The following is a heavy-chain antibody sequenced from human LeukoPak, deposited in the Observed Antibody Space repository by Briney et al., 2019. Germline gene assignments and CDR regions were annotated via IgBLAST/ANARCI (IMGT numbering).Heavy chain of an antibody. D-gene: IGHD2-15*01. Sequence: PGGSLRLSCAASGFTFSSYGMHWVRQAPGKGLEWVAVISYDGSNKYYADSVKGRFTISRDNSKNTLYLQMNSLRAEDTAVYYCAKDSCSGGSWYFDYWGQGTLVTVSS. J-gene: IGHJ4*02. V-gene: IGHV3-30*18. CDR1: GFTFSSYG. CDR3: AKDSCSGGSWYFDY. CDR2: ISYDGSNK.